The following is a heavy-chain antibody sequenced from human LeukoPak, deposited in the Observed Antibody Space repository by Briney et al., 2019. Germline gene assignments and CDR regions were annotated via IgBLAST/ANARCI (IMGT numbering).Heavy chain of an antibody. CDR3: AKDEKWLRLTGITDY. D-gene: IGHD5-12*01. CDR2: ISGSGGST. CDR1: GFTLSTFG. V-gene: IGHV3-23*01. J-gene: IGHJ4*02. Sequence: ESLRLSCAASGFTLSTFGMSWVRHAQRKGMGWVSAISGSGGSTYYADSVKGRFTISRDNSKNTLYLQMNSLRAEDTAVYYCAKDEKWLRLTGITDYWGQGTLVTVSS.